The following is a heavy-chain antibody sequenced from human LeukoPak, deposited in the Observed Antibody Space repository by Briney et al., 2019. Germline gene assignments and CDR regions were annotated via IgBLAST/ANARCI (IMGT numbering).Heavy chain of an antibody. CDR1: GFTFSSYG. V-gene: IGHV3-30*18. D-gene: IGHD6-13*01. Sequence: GGSLRLSCAASGFTFSSYGMHWVRQAPGKGLEWVAVISYDGSDKYYADSVKGRFTISRDNSKNTLYLQMNSLRAEDMAVYYCAKTQAAVGKAWFDPWGQGTLVTVSS. CDR2: ISYDGSDK. J-gene: IGHJ5*02. CDR3: AKTQAAVGKAWFDP.